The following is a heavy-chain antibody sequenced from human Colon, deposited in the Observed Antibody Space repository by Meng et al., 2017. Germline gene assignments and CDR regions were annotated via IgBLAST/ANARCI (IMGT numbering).Heavy chain of an antibody. V-gene: IGHV1-8*01. CDR3: ARDRIGGFDL. D-gene: IGHD2/OR15-2a*01. J-gene: IGHJ4*02. CDR1: GYAFTSYE. CDR2: MKHNSDNT. Sequence: QVQLVQSVAEVKTPGASAKVACKASGYAFTSYEINWVRHAPGQGLEWMGWMKHNSDNTASAQHFLGRVTMTRDTSIHTAYMELTSLRFDDTAVYYCARDRIGGFDLWGQGTLVTVSS.